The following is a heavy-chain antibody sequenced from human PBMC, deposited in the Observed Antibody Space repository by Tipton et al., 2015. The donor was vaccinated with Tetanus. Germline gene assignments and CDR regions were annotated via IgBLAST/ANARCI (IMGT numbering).Heavy chain of an antibody. V-gene: IGHV3-30-3*01. CDR2: ITCDGSTK. CDR1: GFTFSRYA. Sequence: SLRLSCAASGFTFSRYAMHWVRQAPGKGLEWVAVITCDGSTKYYADSVKGRFTLSRDNSQNTVHLQMSSLKVEDTAVYYCVREDEGPSLDDFDSWGQGALVIVSA. CDR3: VREDEGPSLDDFDS. J-gene: IGHJ4*02.